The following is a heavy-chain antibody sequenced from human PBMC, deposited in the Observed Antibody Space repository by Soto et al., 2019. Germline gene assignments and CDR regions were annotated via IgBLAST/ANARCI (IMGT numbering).Heavy chain of an antibody. CDR1: GFTFSSYG. J-gene: IGHJ4*02. CDR2: ISYDGSNK. CDR3: AKATYYDSSGYYPNY. Sequence: QVQLVESGGGVVQPGWSLRLSCAASGFTFSSYGMHWVRQAPGKGLEWVAVISYDGSNKYYADSVKGRFTISRDNSKNTLYLQMNSLRAEDTAVYYCAKATYYDSSGYYPNYWGQGTLVTVSS. D-gene: IGHD3-22*01. V-gene: IGHV3-30*18.